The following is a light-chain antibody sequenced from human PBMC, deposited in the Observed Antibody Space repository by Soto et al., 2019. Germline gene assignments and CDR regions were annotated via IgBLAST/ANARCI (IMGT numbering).Light chain of an antibody. V-gene: IGKV3-20*01. CDR2: GAS. J-gene: IGKJ3*01. Sequence: EIVFTQSPGTLSLSPGERATLSCRASQSVSSSYLAWYQQKPGQAPRLLIYGASSRATGIPDRFSGSGSGTDFTLTISRLEPEDFAVYYCQQYGSSPPMITFGPGTKVDIK. CDR3: QQYGSSPPMIT. CDR1: QSVSSSY.